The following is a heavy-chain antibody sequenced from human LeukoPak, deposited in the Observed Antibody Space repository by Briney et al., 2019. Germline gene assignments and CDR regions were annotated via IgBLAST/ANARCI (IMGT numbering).Heavy chain of an antibody. J-gene: IGHJ4*02. Sequence: GSLRLSCAASGFTFSSYAMSWVRQAPGKGLEWVSASSGSGGSTYYADSVKGRFTISRDNSKNTLYLQMNSLRAEDTAVYYCAKRNDFWSGYYNLDYWGQGTLVTVSS. V-gene: IGHV3-23*01. CDR1: GFTFSSYA. CDR3: AKRNDFWSGYYNLDY. CDR2: SSGSGGST. D-gene: IGHD3-3*01.